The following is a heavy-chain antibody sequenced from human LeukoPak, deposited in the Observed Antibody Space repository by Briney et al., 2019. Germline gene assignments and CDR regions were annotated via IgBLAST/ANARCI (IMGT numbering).Heavy chain of an antibody. D-gene: IGHD2-2*01. CDR3: AKDLGDCSSTSCYWY. Sequence: GSLRLSCAASGFTFNTYWMTWVRQAPGKGLEWVANIKQDGSEKYYVDSVKGRFTISRDNAKNSLYLQMNSLRAEDTAVYYCAKDLGDCSSTSCYWYWGQGTLVTVSS. CDR1: GFTFNTYW. CDR2: IKQDGSEK. J-gene: IGHJ4*02. V-gene: IGHV3-7*03.